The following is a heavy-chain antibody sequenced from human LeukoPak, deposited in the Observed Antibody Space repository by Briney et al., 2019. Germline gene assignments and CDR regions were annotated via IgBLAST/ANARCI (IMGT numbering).Heavy chain of an antibody. J-gene: IGHJ3*02. CDR1: GGSVSSSSYY. D-gene: IGHD2-2*01. CDR2: IYYSGYT. Sequence: SETLSLTCTVSGGSVSSSSYYWGWIRQPPAKGLEWIGSIYYSGYTYYNPSLKSRVAISVDTSKNQFSLKLTSVTTADTAVYHCARLDWATRRVFDIWGQGIVVTVSS. V-gene: IGHV4-39*01. CDR3: ARLDWATRRVFDI.